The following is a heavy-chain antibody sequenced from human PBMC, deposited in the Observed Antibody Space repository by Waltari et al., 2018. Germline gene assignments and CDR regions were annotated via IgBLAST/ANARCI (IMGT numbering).Heavy chain of an antibody. J-gene: IGHJ4*02. V-gene: IGHV1-2*06. CDR3: ATPSGYSSSSGFDY. CDR2: INPNSGGT. D-gene: IGHD6-6*01. Sequence: QVQLVQSGAEVKKPGASVKVSCKASGYTFTGYYMHWVRQAPGQGLEWMGRINPNSGGTNYAQKFQGRVTITADKSTSTAYMELSSLRSEDTAVYYCATPSGYSSSSGFDYWGQGTLVTVSS. CDR1: GYTFTGYY.